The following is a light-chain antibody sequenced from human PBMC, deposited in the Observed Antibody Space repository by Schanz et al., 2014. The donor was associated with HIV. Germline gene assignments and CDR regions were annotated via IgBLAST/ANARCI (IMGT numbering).Light chain of an antibody. CDR1: QSIDNW. Sequence: DIQMTQSPSTLSASVGDRVTITCRASQSIDNWMAWYQQKPGKAPKVLIYKASSLESGVPSRFSGSGSGTEFTLTISSLHPDDFATYYCQQCVTYPYTFGQGTKLDIK. CDR2: KAS. V-gene: IGKV1-5*03. CDR3: QQCVTYPYT. J-gene: IGKJ2*01.